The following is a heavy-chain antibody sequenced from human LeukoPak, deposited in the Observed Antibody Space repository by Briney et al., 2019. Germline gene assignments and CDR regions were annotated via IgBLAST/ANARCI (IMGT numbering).Heavy chain of an antibody. V-gene: IGHV3-30*18. CDR1: GLTLSSCG. Sequence: GGSLRLSCAASGLTLSSCGMHWVRQAPGKGLEWVAVITYDGITTYFDDSVKGRFTISRGTSKSMLYLQMNSLRPEDTAVYYCVKEQSSGNYRTADFWGQGTLVTVSS. CDR2: ITYDGITT. J-gene: IGHJ4*02. CDR3: VKEQSSGNYRTADF. D-gene: IGHD3-10*01.